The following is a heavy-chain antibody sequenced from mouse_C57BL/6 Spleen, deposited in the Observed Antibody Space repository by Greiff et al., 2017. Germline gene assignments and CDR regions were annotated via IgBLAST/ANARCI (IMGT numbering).Heavy chain of an antibody. CDR1: GFTFSSYT. V-gene: IGHV5-9*04. D-gene: IGHD2-5*01. CDR3: ARPYSNYGYWYFDV. Sequence: EVHLVESGGGLVKPGGSLKLSCAASGFTFSSYTMSWVRQTPEKRLEWVATISGGGGNTYYPDSVKGRFTISRDNAKNTLYLQMSSLRSEDTAVYYCARPYSNYGYWYFDVWGTGTTVTVSS. CDR2: ISGGGGNT. J-gene: IGHJ1*03.